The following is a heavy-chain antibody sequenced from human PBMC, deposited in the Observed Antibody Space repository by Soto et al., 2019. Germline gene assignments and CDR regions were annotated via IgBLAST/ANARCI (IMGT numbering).Heavy chain of an antibody. Sequence: SETLSLTCTVSGGSISSYYWSWIRQPPGKGLEWIGYIYYSGSTNYNPSLKSRVTISVDTSKNQFSLKLSSVTAADTAVYYCARVGDYCSSTSCHDYFDYWGQGTLVTVSS. J-gene: IGHJ4*02. CDR2: IYYSGST. CDR3: ARVGDYCSSTSCHDYFDY. CDR1: GGSISSYY. D-gene: IGHD2-2*01. V-gene: IGHV4-59*01.